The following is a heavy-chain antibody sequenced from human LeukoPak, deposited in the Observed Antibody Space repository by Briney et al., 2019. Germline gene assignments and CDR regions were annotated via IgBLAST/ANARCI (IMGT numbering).Heavy chain of an antibody. CDR3: AAGGVAATHNWLDP. V-gene: IGHV4-59*01. CDR2: IYYSGST. Sequence: SETLSLTCTVSGGSISSYYWSWIRQPPGKGLEWIGYIYYSGSTNYNPSLKSRVTISVDTSKNQFSLKLSSVTAADTAVYYCAAGGVAATHNWLDPWGQGTLVTVSS. D-gene: IGHD2-15*01. CDR1: GGSISSYY. J-gene: IGHJ5*02.